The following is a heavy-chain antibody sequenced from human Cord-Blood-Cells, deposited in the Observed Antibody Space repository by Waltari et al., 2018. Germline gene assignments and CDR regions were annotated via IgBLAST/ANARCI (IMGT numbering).Heavy chain of an antibody. CDR3: ATGLDYYYYYGMDV. D-gene: IGHD5-12*01. Sequence: QVQLVQSGAEVKKPGASVKVSCKVSGYTLTESSMHWVRQAPGKGLEWMGGFDPEDGETIYAQKFQGRVTITEDTSTDTAYMELSSLRSEDTAVYYCATGLDYYYYYGMDVWGQGTTVTVSS. J-gene: IGHJ6*02. CDR2: FDPEDGET. V-gene: IGHV1-24*01. CDR1: GYTLTESS.